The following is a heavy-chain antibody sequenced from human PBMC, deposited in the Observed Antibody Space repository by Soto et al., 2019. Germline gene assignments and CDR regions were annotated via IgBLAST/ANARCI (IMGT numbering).Heavy chain of an antibody. CDR2: VNPILSMS. CDR1: GDTFSFYT. CDR3: ATSYGSGYRAFDY. V-gene: IGHV1-69*02. J-gene: IGHJ4*02. D-gene: IGHD3-10*01. Sequence: QVQLVQSGAEVKKPGSSVKVSCKASGDTFSFYTINWVRQAPGLGLEWMGRVNPILSMSNYAQKFQGRVTMTADQSTSTAYMELRSLRSEDTAFYYSATSYGSGYRAFDYWGQGALVTVSS.